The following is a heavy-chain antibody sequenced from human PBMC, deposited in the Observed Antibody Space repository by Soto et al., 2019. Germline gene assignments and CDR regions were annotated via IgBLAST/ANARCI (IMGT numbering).Heavy chain of an antibody. D-gene: IGHD4-17*01. J-gene: IGHJ6*04. Sequence: GGSLRLSCAASGLTISKAWMNWVRQAPGKGLEWVGRIKSKTDGGTTDYATPVKGRFTISRDDSKNTLSLQMNSLKTEDTAVYYCASHTLTTWSWGRGTSVTVSS. CDR2: IKSKTDGGTT. CDR3: ASHTLTTWS. CDR1: GLTISKAW. V-gene: IGHV3-15*01.